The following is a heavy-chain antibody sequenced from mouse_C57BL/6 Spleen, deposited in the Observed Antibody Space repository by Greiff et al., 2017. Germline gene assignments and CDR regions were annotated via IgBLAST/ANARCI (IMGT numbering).Heavy chain of an antibody. CDR1: GYTFTSYW. J-gene: IGHJ3*01. V-gene: IGHV1-5*01. D-gene: IGHD2-3*01. CDR2: IYPGDSDT. Sequence: VQLQQSGTVLVRPGASVKMSCKTSGYTFTSYWMHWVNQRPGQGLEWIGDIYPGDSDTRYNQKFTGKAKLTADTSASTAYMELSSLTHEDSAVYYCTRRDGYYQDWFAYWGQGTLVTVSA. CDR3: TRRDGYYQDWFAY.